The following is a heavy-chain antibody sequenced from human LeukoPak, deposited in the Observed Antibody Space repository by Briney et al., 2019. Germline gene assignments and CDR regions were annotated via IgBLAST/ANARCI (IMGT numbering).Heavy chain of an antibody. D-gene: IGHD5-12*01. V-gene: IGHV4-39*07. Sequence: SETLSLTCTVSGGSISSYYWGWIRQPPGKGLEWIGSIYYSGSTYYNPSLKSRVTISVDTSKNQFSLKLSSVTAADTAVYYCARLSGYNFDYWGQGTLVTVSS. CDR1: GGSISSYY. J-gene: IGHJ4*02. CDR3: ARLSGYNFDY. CDR2: IYYSGST.